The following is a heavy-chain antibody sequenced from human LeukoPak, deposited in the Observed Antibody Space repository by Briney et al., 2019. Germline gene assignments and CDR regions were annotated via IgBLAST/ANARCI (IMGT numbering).Heavy chain of an antibody. CDR2: ITSSSLTK. J-gene: IGHJ4*02. CDR3: ARGGITTTVTML. D-gene: IGHD4-17*01. V-gene: IGHV3-48*01. CDR1: GFTFGDYT. Sequence: GGSLRLSCAASGFTFGDYTMNWVRQAPGKGLEWISYITSSSLTKYCAESVEGRFTVSRDNANNSLYLQMNFLRAEDTAVYYCARGGITTTVTMLWGQGTQVTVSS.